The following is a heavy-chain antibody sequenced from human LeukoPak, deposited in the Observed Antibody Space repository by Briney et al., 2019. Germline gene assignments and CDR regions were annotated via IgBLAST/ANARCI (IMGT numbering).Heavy chain of an antibody. CDR1: GGSFSGYY. Sequence: PSETLSLTCAVYGGSFSGYYWSWIRQPPGKGLEWIGEINHSGGTNYNPSLKSRVTISVDTSKNQFSLKLSSVTAADTAVYYCARGASSRVRFLEWLLYFDYWGQGTLVTVSS. CDR3: ARGASSRVRFLEWLLYFDY. D-gene: IGHD3-3*01. V-gene: IGHV4-34*01. J-gene: IGHJ4*02. CDR2: INHSGGT.